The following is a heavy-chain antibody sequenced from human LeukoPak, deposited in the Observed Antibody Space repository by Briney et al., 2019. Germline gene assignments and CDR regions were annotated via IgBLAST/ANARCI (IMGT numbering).Heavy chain of an antibody. J-gene: IGHJ5*02. CDR1: GGSINMKTYT. D-gene: IGHD5-12*01. Sequence: SETLPLTCTVSGGSINMKTYTWGWIRQPPGKGLEWIGCIHYSGSTYYNPSLKSRVTISVDTSKNQFSLKLSSVTAADTAVYYCAGTYSGYSNWFDPWGQGTLVTVSS. CDR2: IHYSGST. V-gene: IGHV4-39*01. CDR3: AGTYSGYSNWFDP.